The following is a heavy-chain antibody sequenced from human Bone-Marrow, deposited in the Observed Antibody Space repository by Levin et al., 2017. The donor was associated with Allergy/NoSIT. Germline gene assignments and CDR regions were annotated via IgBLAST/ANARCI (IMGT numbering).Heavy chain of an antibody. V-gene: IGHV3-30*18. J-gene: IGHJ6*02. D-gene: IGHD5-18*01. Sequence: GGSLRLSCAASGFTFSSYGMHWVRQAPGKGLEWVAVISYDGSNKYYADSVKGRFTISRDNSKNTLYLQMNSRRAEDTAVYYCAKDRSVTYYYYYGMDVWGQGTTVTVSS. CDR2: ISYDGSNK. CDR1: GFTFSSYG. CDR3: AKDRSVTYYYYYGMDV.